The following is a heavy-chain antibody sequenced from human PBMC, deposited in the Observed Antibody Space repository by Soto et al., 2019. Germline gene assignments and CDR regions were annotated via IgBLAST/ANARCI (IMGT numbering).Heavy chain of an antibody. V-gene: IGHV3-23*01. CDR1: GFTFSSYA. J-gene: IGHJ6*02. CDR3: AKRLFGELFGGMGV. Sequence: EVQLLESGGGLVQPGGSLRLSCAASGFTFSSYAMSWVRQAPGKGLEWVSAISGSGGSTYYADSVKGRFTIPRDNXRTSLYLQMNSLRAEATAVYYCAKRLFGELFGGMGVWGQGTTVTVSS. D-gene: IGHD3-10*01. CDR2: ISGSGGST.